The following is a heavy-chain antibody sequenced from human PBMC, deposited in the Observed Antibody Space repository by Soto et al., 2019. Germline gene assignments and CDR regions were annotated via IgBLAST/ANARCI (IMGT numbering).Heavy chain of an antibody. CDR1: GGSISSSSYY. CDR2: IYYSGST. CDR3: ARRKKLYYYGSGSSVGWFDP. V-gene: IGHV4-39*01. J-gene: IGHJ5*02. Sequence: QLQLQESGPGLVKPSETLSLTCTVSGGSISSSSYYWGWIRQPPGKGLEWIGSIYYSGSTYYNPSLKSRVTISVDTSKNQFSLMLSSVTAADTAVYYCARRKKLYYYGSGSSVGWFDPWGQGTLVTVSS. D-gene: IGHD3-10*01.